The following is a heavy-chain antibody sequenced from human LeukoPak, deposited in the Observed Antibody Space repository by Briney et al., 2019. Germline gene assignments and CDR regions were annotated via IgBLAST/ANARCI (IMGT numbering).Heavy chain of an antibody. CDR2: INHSGST. CDR3: ARGRRGRTIGGFD. D-gene: IGHD2/OR15-2a*01. J-gene: IGHJ4*02. CDR1: GGSFSGYY. V-gene: IGHV4-34*01. Sequence: SETLSLTCAVYGGSFSGYYWSWVRQPPGQGLEWIGEINHSGSTTYNPSLKSRVTISVDTSKNQFSLKLSTVTAADTSVDYCARGRRGRTIGGFDWGQGTLVTVSS.